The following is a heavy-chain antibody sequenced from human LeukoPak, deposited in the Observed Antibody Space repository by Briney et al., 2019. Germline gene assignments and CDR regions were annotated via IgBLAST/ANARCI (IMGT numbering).Heavy chain of an antibody. CDR1: GFTFSSYS. Sequence: GGSLRLSCAASGFTFSSYSLNWVRQALGKGLGWVSYISSSSRTIYYTDSVKGRFTISRDNAKNSLYLQMNSLRVEDTAVYYCARNLYGDYVEDYWGQGTLVTVSS. V-gene: IGHV3-48*01. CDR2: ISSSSRTI. CDR3: ARNLYGDYVEDY. J-gene: IGHJ4*02. D-gene: IGHD4-17*01.